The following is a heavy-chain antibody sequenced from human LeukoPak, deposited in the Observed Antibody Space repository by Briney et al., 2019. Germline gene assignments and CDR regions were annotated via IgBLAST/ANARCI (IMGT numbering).Heavy chain of an antibody. Sequence: PGGSLRLSCAASGFTFSSYEMNWVRQAPGKGLEWVSYISSSGSTIYYAGSVKGRFTISRDNAKNSLYLQMNSLRAEDTAVYYCARGRVDYGDYYFDYWGQGTLVTVSS. D-gene: IGHD4-17*01. CDR3: ARGRVDYGDYYFDY. V-gene: IGHV3-48*03. CDR1: GFTFSSYE. CDR2: ISSSGSTI. J-gene: IGHJ4*02.